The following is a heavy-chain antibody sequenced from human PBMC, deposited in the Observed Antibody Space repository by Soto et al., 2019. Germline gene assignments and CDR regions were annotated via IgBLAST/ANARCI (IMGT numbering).Heavy chain of an antibody. D-gene: IGHD2-21*02. CDR2: INADNGNT. Sequence: ASVKVSCKASGYTFTSYAMHWVRQAPGQRLEWMGWINADNGNTNYSQKLQGRVTMTRDTSTSTAYMELRSLRSDDTAVYYCARLARAYCGGDCYPDYWGQGTLVTVSS. CDR3: ARLARAYCGGDCYPDY. V-gene: IGHV1-3*01. J-gene: IGHJ4*02. CDR1: GYTFTSYA.